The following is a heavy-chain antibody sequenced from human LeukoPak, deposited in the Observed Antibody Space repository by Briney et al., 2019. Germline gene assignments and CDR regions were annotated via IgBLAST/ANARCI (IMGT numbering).Heavy chain of an antibody. D-gene: IGHD2-15*01. CDR3: ARGRVAANYLDY. J-gene: IGHJ4*02. CDR1: GFTFSNYW. V-gene: IGHV3-74*01. Sequence: GGSLRLSCAASGFTFSNYWMHWVRQAPGKGLVWVSRMNSDGSSTSYADSVKGRFTISRDNAKNTLYLQMNSLRAEDTAVYYCARGRVAANYLDYWGQGTLVTVSS. CDR2: MNSDGSST.